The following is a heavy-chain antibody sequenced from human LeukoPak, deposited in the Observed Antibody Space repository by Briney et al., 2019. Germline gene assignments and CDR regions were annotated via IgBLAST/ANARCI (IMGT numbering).Heavy chain of an antibody. CDR3: ARDHDSSFMFDY. J-gene: IGHJ4*02. CDR2: IYHSGTT. Sequence: PSETLSLTCGVSGYSIRSGNYWGWIRQPPGKGLEWIGSIYHSGTTYHNSSLKSRVTISVDTSKNQFSLKLNSVTAADTAVYYCARDHDSSFMFDYWGQGALATVSS. CDR1: GYSIRSGNY. V-gene: IGHV4-38-2*02. D-gene: IGHD3-22*01.